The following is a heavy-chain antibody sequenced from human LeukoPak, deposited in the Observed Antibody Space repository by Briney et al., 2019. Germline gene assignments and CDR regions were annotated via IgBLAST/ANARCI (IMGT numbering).Heavy chain of an antibody. V-gene: IGHV4-31*03. CDR3: ARDPGYCRSTTCYGGAFDI. J-gene: IGHJ3*02. CDR1: GGSISSGGYY. D-gene: IGHD2-2*01. Sequence: IPSETLSLTCTVSGGSISSGGYYWRWIRQHPGKGLEWVGYIYYSGSTYYNPSLKSRVTISVDTSKNQFSLKLSSVTAADTAVYYCARDPGYCRSTTCYGGAFDIWGQGTMVTVSS. CDR2: IYYSGST.